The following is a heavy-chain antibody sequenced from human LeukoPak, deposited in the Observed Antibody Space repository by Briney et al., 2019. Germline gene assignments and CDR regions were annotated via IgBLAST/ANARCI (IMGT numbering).Heavy chain of an antibody. Sequence: GGSLRLSCAASGFTFSSYWMHWVRQAPGKGLVWVSRINSDGSSTSYADSVKGRFTISRDNSKNTLYLQMNSLRAEDTAVYYCAKDGKSSSWYSNWFDPWGQGTLVTVSS. CDR3: AKDGKSSSWYSNWFDP. V-gene: IGHV3-74*01. CDR1: GFTFSSYW. D-gene: IGHD6-13*01. CDR2: INSDGSST. J-gene: IGHJ5*02.